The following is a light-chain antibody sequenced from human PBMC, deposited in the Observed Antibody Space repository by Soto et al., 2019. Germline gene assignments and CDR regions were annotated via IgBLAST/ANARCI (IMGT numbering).Light chain of an antibody. J-gene: IGKJ4*01. CDR3: QQYSQWPLT. Sequence: EIVMTQSPATLSVSPAERATLYFKASQSVTSNLAWYQQKPGQAPRLLMYGVSTRATGIPARFGGSGSATEFTLTISSLQSEDFAVYYCQQYSQWPLTFGGGTKVDIK. CDR2: GVS. V-gene: IGKV3-15*01. CDR1: QSVTSN.